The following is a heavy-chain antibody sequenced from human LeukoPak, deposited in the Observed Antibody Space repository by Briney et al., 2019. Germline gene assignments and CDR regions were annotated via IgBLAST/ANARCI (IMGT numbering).Heavy chain of an antibody. CDR2: ISAYNGNT. V-gene: IGHV1-18*01. Sequence: ASVKVSCKASGYTFTSYGISWVRQAPGQGLEWMGWISAYNGNTNYAQKLQGRVTMTTDTSTSTAYMELRSLRSDDTAVYYCARGTDTYDSSGYYPDYWGQGTLVTVSS. J-gene: IGHJ4*02. CDR3: ARGTDTYDSSGYYPDY. CDR1: GYTFTSYG. D-gene: IGHD3-22*01.